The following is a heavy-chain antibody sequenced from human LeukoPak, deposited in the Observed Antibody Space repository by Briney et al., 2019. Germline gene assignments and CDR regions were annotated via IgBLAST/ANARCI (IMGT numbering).Heavy chain of an antibody. Sequence: GGSLRLSCAASGFTFSSYWMSWVRQAPGKGLEWVANIKQDGSEKYYVDSVKGRFTISRDNAKNSLYLQMNSLRAEDTAVYYCARGGGSTSWYSRNWGSHWGLGTLVTVSS. J-gene: IGHJ4*02. CDR1: GFTFSSYW. CDR2: IKQDGSEK. D-gene: IGHD2-2*01. V-gene: IGHV3-7*03. CDR3: ARGGGSTSWYSRNWGSH.